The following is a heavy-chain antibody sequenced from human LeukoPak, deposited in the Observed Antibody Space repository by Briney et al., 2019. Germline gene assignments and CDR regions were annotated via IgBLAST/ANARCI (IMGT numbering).Heavy chain of an antibody. CDR1: GGSISSSRYY. J-gene: IGHJ4*02. CDR2: IYYSGST. CDR3: ARQVEFSGWYNYFDY. V-gene: IGHV4-39*01. D-gene: IGHD6-19*01. Sequence: PSETLSLTCTVSGGSISSSRYYWGWIRQPPGKGLEWIGSIYYSGSTYYNPSLKSRVTISVDTSKNQFSLKLSSVTAADTAVYYCARQVEFSGWYNYFDYWGQGTLVTVSS.